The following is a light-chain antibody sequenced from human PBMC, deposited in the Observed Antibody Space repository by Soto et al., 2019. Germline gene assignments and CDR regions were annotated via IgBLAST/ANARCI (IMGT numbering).Light chain of an antibody. CDR3: QQYNSYPLT. CDR1: QSISSL. J-gene: IGKJ5*01. V-gene: IGKV1-5*03. CDR2: KAS. Sequence: DIQMTQSPSTLSASVGDRVTITCRASQSISSLLAWYQQKPGRAPTLLIYKASTLESGVPSRFSGSGSGTEFTLTISSLQPDDCATYYCQQYNSYPLTFVQGTRLEIK.